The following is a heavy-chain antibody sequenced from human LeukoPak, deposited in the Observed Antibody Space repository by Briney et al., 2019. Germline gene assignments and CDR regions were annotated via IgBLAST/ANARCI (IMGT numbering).Heavy chain of an antibody. Sequence: KPSETLSLTCTVSGGSISSYYWSWIRQPPGKGLEWIGEINHSGSTNYNPSLKSRVTISVDTSKNQFSLKLSSVTAADTAVYYCARQRGIQLWYKYYFDYWGQGTLVTVSS. CDR3: ARQRGIQLWYKYYFDY. V-gene: IGHV4-34*01. CDR2: INHSGST. D-gene: IGHD5-18*01. CDR1: GGSISSYY. J-gene: IGHJ4*02.